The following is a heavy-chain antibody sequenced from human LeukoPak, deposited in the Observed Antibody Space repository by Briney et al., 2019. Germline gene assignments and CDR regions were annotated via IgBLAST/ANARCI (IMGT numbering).Heavy chain of an antibody. Sequence: KPSETLSLTCTVSGYSINSNYYWSWIRQPPGKGLEWIGYIYYSGSTNYNPSLKSRVTISVDTSKNQFSLKLSSVTAADTAVYYCARAMVRGVTPRYYFDYWGQGTLVTVSS. CDR1: GYSINSNYY. D-gene: IGHD3-10*01. CDR3: ARAMVRGVTPRYYFDY. V-gene: IGHV4-59*01. J-gene: IGHJ4*02. CDR2: IYYSGST.